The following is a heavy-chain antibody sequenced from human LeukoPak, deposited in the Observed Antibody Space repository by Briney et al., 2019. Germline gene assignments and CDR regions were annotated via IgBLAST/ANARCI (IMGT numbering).Heavy chain of an antibody. Sequence: SETLSLTCTVSGGSISSYYWSWIRPPAGKGLEWIGRIYTSGSTNYNPSLKSRVTMSVDTSKNQFSLKLSSVTAADTAVYYCARDSGITIFGVVTPNWFDPWGQGTLVTVSS. V-gene: IGHV4-4*07. CDR3: ARDSGITIFGVVTPNWFDP. CDR1: GGSISSYY. CDR2: IYTSGST. J-gene: IGHJ5*02. D-gene: IGHD3-3*01.